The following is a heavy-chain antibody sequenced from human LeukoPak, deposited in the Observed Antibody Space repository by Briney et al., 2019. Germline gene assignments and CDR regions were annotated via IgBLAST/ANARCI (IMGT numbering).Heavy chain of an antibody. D-gene: IGHD3-22*01. Sequence: SETLSLTCTVSGGSISSGDYYWSWIRQPPGKGLEWIGYIYYSGSTYYNPSLKSRVTISVDTSKNQFSLKLSSVTAADTAVYYCARTLPPRDYYDSSGYQPNDYWGQGTLVTVSS. J-gene: IGHJ4*02. CDR1: GGSISSGDYY. V-gene: IGHV4-30-4*01. CDR3: ARTLPPRDYYDSSGYQPNDY. CDR2: IYYSGST.